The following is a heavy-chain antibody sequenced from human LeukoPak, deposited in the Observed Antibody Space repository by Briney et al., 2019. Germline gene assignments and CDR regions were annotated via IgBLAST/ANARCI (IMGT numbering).Heavy chain of an antibody. Sequence: PGGSPRLSCAASGFTFSTYDMHWVRQATGKGLEWVSAIGTAGDSYYPGSVKGRFTISRENAKNSLYLQMNSLRAEDTAVYYCARGGYCTNGACFTAVDYWGQGTLVTVSS. CDR3: ARGGYCTNGACFTAVDY. V-gene: IGHV3-13*01. CDR2: IGTAGDS. J-gene: IGHJ4*02. D-gene: IGHD2-8*01. CDR1: GFTFSTYD.